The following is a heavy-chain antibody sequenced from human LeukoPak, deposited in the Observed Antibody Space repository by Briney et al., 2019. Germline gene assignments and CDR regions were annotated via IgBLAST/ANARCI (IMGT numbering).Heavy chain of an antibody. CDR3: ARDSPRYFDWLSAYYYYYGMDV. J-gene: IGHJ6*02. CDR1: GYTFTSYG. D-gene: IGHD3-9*01. Sequence: ASVKVSCKASGYTFTSYGISWVRQAPGQGLEWMGWIRAYNGNTNYAQKLQGRVTMTTDTSTSTAYMELRGLRSDDTAVYYCARDSPRYFDWLSAYYYYYGMDVWGQGTTVTVSS. V-gene: IGHV1-18*01. CDR2: IRAYNGNT.